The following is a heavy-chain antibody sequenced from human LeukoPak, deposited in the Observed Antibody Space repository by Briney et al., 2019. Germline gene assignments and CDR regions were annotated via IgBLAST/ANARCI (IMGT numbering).Heavy chain of an antibody. V-gene: IGHV4-4*07. CDR3: ARDLEGDFWSGYSRIYYYYMDV. CDR1: GGSISSYY. D-gene: IGHD3-3*01. Sequence: SETLSLTCTVSGGSISSYYWSWIRQPAGKGLEWIGRIYSSGSTNYNPSLKSRVTMSVDTSKNQFTLKLSSVTAADTAVYDCARDLEGDFWSGYSRIYYYYMDVWGKGTTVTVSS. CDR2: IYSSGST. J-gene: IGHJ6*03.